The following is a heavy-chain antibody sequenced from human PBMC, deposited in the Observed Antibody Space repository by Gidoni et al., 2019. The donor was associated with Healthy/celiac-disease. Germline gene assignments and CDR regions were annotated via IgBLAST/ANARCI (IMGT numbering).Heavy chain of an antibody. Sequence: QVQLQESGPGLVKPSQTLSLTCTVSGGSISSGGYYWSWIRPHPGKGLEWIGYIYYSGSTYYNPSLKSRVTISVDTSKNQFSLKLSSVTAADTAVYYCARARIFGVVINWFDPWGQGTLVTVSS. CDR2: IYYSGST. J-gene: IGHJ5*02. V-gene: IGHV4-31*03. CDR3: ARARIFGVVINWFDP. D-gene: IGHD3-3*02. CDR1: GGSISSGGYY.